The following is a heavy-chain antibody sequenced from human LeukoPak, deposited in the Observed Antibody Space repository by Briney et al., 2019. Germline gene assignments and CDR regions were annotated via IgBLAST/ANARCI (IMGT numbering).Heavy chain of an antibody. CDR2: INPNSGGT. V-gene: IGHV1-2*02. CDR3: ARWESLGAVAGTDSDY. D-gene: IGHD6-19*01. Sequence: GGSLRLSCAASGFTFSSYAMHWVRQAPGQGLEWMGWINPNSGGTNYAQKFQGRVTMTRDTSISTAYMELSRLRSDDTAVYYCARWESLGAVAGTDSDYWGQGTLVTVSS. CDR1: GFTFSSYA. J-gene: IGHJ4*02.